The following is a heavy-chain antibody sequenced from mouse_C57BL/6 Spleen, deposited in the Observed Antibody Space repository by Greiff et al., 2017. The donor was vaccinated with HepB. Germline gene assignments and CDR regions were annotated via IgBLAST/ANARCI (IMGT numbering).Heavy chain of an antibody. CDR1: GYTFTDYY. CDR3: AREGGNYYYFDY. CDR2: INPYNGGT. D-gene: IGHD2-1*01. J-gene: IGHJ2*01. Sequence: VQLQQSGPVLVKPGASVKMSCKASGYTFTDYYMNWVKQSHGKSLEWIGVINPYNGGTSYNQKFKGKATLTVDKSSSTAYMELNSLTSEDSAVYYCAREGGNYYYFDYWGQGTTLTVSS. V-gene: IGHV1-19*01.